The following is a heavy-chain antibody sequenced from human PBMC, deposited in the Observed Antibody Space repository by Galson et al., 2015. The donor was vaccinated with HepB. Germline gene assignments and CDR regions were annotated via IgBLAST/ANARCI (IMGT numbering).Heavy chain of an antibody. V-gene: IGHV3-23*01. CDR1: GFTFSSYA. J-gene: IGHJ3*02. D-gene: IGHD2-2*01. CDR3: AKAKGENYYDSSSTSCYDAFDI. CDR2: ISGSGGST. Sequence: SLRLSCAASGFTFSSYAMSWVRQAPGKGLEWVSAISGSGGSTYYADSVKGRFTISRDNSKNTLYLQMNSLRAEDTAVYYCAKAKGENYYDSSSTSCYDAFDIWGQGTMVTVSS.